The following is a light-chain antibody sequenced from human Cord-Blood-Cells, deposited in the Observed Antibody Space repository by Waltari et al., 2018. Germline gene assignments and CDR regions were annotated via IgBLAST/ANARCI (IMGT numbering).Light chain of an antibody. CDR3: MQALQTPYT. J-gene: IGKJ2*01. V-gene: IGKV2-28*01. CDR2: LGS. Sequence: DIVMTQSPPSLPVTPGEPASISCRPSQSLLHSNGYNYLDWYLQKPGQSPQLLIYLGSNRASGVPHRFSGSGSGTDFTLKISRVEAEDVGVYYCMQALQTPYTFGQGTKLEIK. CDR1: QSLLHSNGYNY.